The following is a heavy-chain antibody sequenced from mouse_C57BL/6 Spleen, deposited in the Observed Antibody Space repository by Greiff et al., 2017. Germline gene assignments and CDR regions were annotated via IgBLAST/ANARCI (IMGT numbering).Heavy chain of an antibody. CDR3: ARPYDYDLYWYFDV. J-gene: IGHJ1*03. V-gene: IGHV1-50*01. D-gene: IGHD2-4*01. CDR2: LDPSDSYT. CDR1: GYTFPSYW. Sequence: QVQLKQPGAELVKPWASVQLSCKASGYTFPSYWMQWLTPRPGQGLELIGELDPSDSYTNSTQKFKGKATLTVDTSSSTAYMQLSSLTSEDSAVYYCARPYDYDLYWYFDVWGTGTTVTVSS.